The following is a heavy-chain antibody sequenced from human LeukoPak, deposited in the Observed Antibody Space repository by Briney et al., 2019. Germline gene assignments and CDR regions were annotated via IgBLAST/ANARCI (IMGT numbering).Heavy chain of an antibody. CDR1: GFTFSSYA. CDR2: MGRSGGKT. CDR3: VKGAESYCDSRSDY. J-gene: IGHJ4*02. D-gene: IGHD3-22*01. Sequence: GGSLRLSCSASGFTFSSYAMHWVRQAPGKGLEYVSAMGRSGGKTYYADSMKGRVIISRDNSKNTLYLQLSSLTPEDTAVYFCVKGAESYCDSRSDYWGQGTLVTVSS. V-gene: IGHV3-64D*09.